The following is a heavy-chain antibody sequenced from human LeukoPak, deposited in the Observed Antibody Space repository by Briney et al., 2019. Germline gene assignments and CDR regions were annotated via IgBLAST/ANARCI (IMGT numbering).Heavy chain of an antibody. Sequence: PSETLSLTCTVSGGSVSSGSYYWSWIRQPAGKGLEWIGRIYASGSANYNPSLKSRVTMSVDTSKNQFSLKLSSVTAADTAVYYCARVAYDILSGYLYYFDYWGQGTLVTVSS. D-gene: IGHD3-9*01. CDR1: GGSVSSGSYY. V-gene: IGHV4-61*02. J-gene: IGHJ4*02. CDR2: IYASGSA. CDR3: ARVAYDILSGYLYYFDY.